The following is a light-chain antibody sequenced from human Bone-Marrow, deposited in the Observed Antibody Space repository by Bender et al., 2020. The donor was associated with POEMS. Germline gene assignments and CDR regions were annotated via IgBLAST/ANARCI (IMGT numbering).Light chain of an antibody. J-gene: IGLJ2*01. CDR1: SSDIGTYNY. CDR2: DVN. V-gene: IGLV2-14*01. Sequence: QSALTQPASVSGSPGQSITISCTGSSSDIGTYNYVSWCQQHPGKAPKLLIYDVNNRPSGVSTRFSGSKSGNTASLTISGLQAEDEADYYCTSYTSSSTVLFGGGTKLTVL. CDR3: TSYTSSSTVL.